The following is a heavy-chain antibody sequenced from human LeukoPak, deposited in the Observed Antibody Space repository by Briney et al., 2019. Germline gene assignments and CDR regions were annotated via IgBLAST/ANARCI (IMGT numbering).Heavy chain of an antibody. D-gene: IGHD3-22*01. V-gene: IGHV3-53*01. CDR3: ARDHHRRLYDSQARDTFDF. Sequence: GGSLRLSCTVSGFTVSSNSWSWVRQAPGKGLEWVSFIYSGGNTHYSDSVKGRFTISRDNSKNTLYLQMNSLRAEDTAVYYCARDHHRRLYDSQARDTFDFWGQGTMVTVSS. J-gene: IGHJ3*01. CDR1: GFTVSSNS. CDR2: IYSGGNT.